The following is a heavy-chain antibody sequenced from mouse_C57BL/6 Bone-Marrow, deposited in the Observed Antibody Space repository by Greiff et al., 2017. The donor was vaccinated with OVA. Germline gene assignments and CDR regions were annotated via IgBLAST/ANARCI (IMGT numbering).Heavy chain of an antibody. CDR2: IDPSDSYT. Sequence: QVQLQQPGAELVMPGASVKLSCKASGYTFTSYWMHWVKQRPGQGLEWIGEIDPSDSYTNYNQKFKGKSTLTVDKSSSTAYMQLGSLTSEDSAVYYCARWDYYGSSYVRYFDVWGTGTTVTVSS. CDR3: ARWDYYGSSYVRYFDV. J-gene: IGHJ1*03. V-gene: IGHV1-69*01. CDR1: GYTFTSYW. D-gene: IGHD1-1*01.